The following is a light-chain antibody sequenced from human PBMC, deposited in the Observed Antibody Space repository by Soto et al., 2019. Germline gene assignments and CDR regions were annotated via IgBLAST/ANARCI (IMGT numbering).Light chain of an antibody. CDR3: QKYDSAPFT. CDR2: AAS. J-gene: IGKJ3*01. V-gene: IGKV1-27*01. CDR1: QGISNY. Sequence: DIQMTQSPSSLSASVXXXXTXXXXASQGISNYLAWYQQRPGKVPKLLIYAASTLQSGVPSRFSGSESGTDFTLTISGLQSEDVATYYCQKYDSAPFTFGPGTKVDIK.